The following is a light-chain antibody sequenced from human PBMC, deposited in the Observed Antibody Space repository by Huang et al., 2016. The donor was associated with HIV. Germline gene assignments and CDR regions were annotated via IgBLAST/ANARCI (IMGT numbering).Light chain of an antibody. CDR2: WAA. J-gene: IGKJ4*01. CDR3: QQYYSSPLT. Sequence: DIVMIQSPDSLAVSLGERATINCKSSQSVLYSSNNNNYLAWYQQKPGQPPKLLIYWAATRESGVPDRFSGSGSETDFTLTISSLQAEDVAVYYCQQYYSSPLTFGGGTKVEIK. CDR1: QSVLYSSNNNNY. V-gene: IGKV4-1*01.